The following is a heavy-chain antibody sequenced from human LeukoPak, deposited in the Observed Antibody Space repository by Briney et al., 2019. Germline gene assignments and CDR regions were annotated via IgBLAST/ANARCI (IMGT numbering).Heavy chain of an antibody. CDR3: ARWAPNDAFDT. Sequence: GGSLRLSCAASGFTVSSNYMSWVRQAPGKGLEWVSVIYSGGSTYYADSVKGRFTISRDNSKNTLYLQMNSLRAEDTAVYYCARWAPNDAFDTWGQGTMVTVSS. CDR1: GFTVSSNY. D-gene: IGHD1-26*01. J-gene: IGHJ3*02. CDR2: IYSGGST. V-gene: IGHV3-53*01.